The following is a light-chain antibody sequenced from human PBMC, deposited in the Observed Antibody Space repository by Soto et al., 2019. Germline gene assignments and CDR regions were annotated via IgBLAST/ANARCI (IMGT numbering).Light chain of an antibody. Sequence: EIIMTQSPATLSVSPGERASLSCRASQSVSSNLAWYQQKPGQAPRLLIYAASTRATGISTRFSGSGSGTEFTLNISSLQSEDFAIYYCQQSTEWPPWTLGHGTNVDI. J-gene: IGKJ1*01. V-gene: IGKV3-15*01. CDR2: AAS. CDR1: QSVSSN. CDR3: QQSTEWPPWT.